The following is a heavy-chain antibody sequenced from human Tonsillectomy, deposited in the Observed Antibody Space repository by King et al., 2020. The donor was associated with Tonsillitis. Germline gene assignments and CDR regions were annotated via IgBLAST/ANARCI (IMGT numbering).Heavy chain of an antibody. Sequence: VQLVESGGGVVQPGRSLRLSCAASGFTFSSYGMHWVRQAPGKGLEWVAVIWYNGRIKYYTDSVKGRFTISRDNSKNTLYLQMNGLRAEDSAVYYCARDGPNYYYMDVWDKGTTVTVSS. CDR2: IWYNGRIK. J-gene: IGHJ6*03. CDR1: GFTFSSYG. V-gene: IGHV3-33*08. CDR3: ARDGPNYYYMDV.